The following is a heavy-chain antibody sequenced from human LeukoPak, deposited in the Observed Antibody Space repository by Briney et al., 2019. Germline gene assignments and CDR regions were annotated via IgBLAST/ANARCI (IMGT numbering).Heavy chain of an antibody. J-gene: IGHJ4*02. Sequence: GGSLRLSCAASGFTVSSNYMSWVRQAPGKGLEWVSNIYSGGSTYYADSVKGRFTISRDSSKNTLYLQMNSLRVEDTAVYYCARSNWNYDPDYFDYWGQGTLVTVSS. CDR1: GFTVSSNY. CDR3: ARSNWNYDPDYFDY. V-gene: IGHV3-53*01. CDR2: IYSGGST. D-gene: IGHD1-7*01.